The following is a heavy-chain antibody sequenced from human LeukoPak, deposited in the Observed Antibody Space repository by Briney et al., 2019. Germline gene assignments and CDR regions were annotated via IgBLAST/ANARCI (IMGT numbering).Heavy chain of an antibody. D-gene: IGHD3-3*01. CDR3: PINIFWSGYYYY. Sequence: SETLSLTCAVSGYSISSGYYWGWIRQPPGKGLEWIGSIYHSGSTYYNPSLKSRVTISVDTSKNQFSLKLSSVTAADTAVYYCPINIFWSGYYYYWGQGTLLTVSS. J-gene: IGHJ4*02. V-gene: IGHV4-38-2*01. CDR1: GYSISSGYY. CDR2: IYHSGST.